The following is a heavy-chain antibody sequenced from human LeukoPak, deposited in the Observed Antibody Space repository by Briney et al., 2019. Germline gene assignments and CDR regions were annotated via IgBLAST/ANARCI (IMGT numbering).Heavy chain of an antibody. V-gene: IGHV1-69*04. CDR1: GGTFSSYV. D-gene: IGHD1-7*01. CDR2: IIPILGIA. J-gene: IGHJ4*02. CDR3: ARDRGGNSFDY. Sequence: SVKVSCKASGGTFSSYVISWVRQAPGQGLEWMGRIIPILGIANYAQKFQGRVTITADKSTSTAYMELSSLRSEDTAVYYCARDRGGNSFDYWGQGTLVTVSS.